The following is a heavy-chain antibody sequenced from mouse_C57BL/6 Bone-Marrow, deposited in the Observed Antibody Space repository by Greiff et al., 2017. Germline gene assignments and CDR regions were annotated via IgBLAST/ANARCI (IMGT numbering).Heavy chain of an antibody. D-gene: IGHD2-5*01. CDR3: ARHMTYYSNNQYYYAMDY. V-gene: IGHV5-6*01. CDR2: ISSGGSYT. J-gene: IGHJ4*01. Sequence: EVQVVESGGDLVKPGGSLKLSCAASGFTFSSYGMSWVRQTPDKRLEWVATISSGGSYTYYPDSVKGRFTISSDSAKNTLYLQMSSLKSEDTALYYCARHMTYYSNNQYYYAMDYWGQGTSVTVSS. CDR1: GFTFSSYG.